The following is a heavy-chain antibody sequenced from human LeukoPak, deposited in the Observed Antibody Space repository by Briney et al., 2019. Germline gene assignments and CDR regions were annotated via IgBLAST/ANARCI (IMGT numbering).Heavy chain of an antibody. CDR1: GIAVSNNH. J-gene: IGHJ4*02. Sequence: GGSLRLSCAASGIAVSNNHMAWVRQAPGKGLEWVSVIYTGGITYYADSVEGRFFVSRDTSRNIVYLQMNDLKVEDTALYHCARDHAPAGGGLDFWGQGTHVTVSS. V-gene: IGHV3-53*01. CDR3: ARDHAPAGGGLDF. CDR2: IYTGGIT. D-gene: IGHD6-13*01.